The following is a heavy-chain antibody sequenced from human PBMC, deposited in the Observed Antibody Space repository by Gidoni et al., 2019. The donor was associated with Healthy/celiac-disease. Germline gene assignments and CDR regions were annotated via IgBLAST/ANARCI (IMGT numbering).Heavy chain of an antibody. V-gene: IGHV3-9*01. CDR1: GFPFDDYA. CDR2: ISWNSGSI. D-gene: IGHD2-2*02. Sequence: EVQLVESGGGLVQPGRSLRLSCAASGFPFDDYAMPWVRQAPGKGLEWVSGISWNSGSIGYADSVKGRFTISRDNAKNSLYLQMNSLRAEDTALYYCAKDQGYCSSTSCYNYSYYYGMDVWGQGTTVTVSS. J-gene: IGHJ6*02. CDR3: AKDQGYCSSTSCYNYSYYYGMDV.